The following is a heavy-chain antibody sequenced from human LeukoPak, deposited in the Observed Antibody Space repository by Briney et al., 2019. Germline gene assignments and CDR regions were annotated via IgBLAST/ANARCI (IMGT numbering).Heavy chain of an antibody. Sequence: GGSLRLSCAASGFTFSDYYMSWIRQAPGKGLEWVSYISSSGSTIYYADSVKGRFTISRDNAKNSLYLQMNSLRAEDTAVYYCARDEVAAAGIGYYYYGMDVWGQGTTVTVSS. D-gene: IGHD6-13*01. J-gene: IGHJ6*02. CDR3: ARDEVAAAGIGYYYYGMDV. V-gene: IGHV3-11*01. CDR1: GFTFSDYY. CDR2: ISSSGSTI.